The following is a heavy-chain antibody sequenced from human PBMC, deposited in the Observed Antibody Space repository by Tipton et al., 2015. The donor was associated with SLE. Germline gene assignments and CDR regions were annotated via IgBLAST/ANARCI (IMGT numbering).Heavy chain of an antibody. D-gene: IGHD3-3*01. CDR3: ARIQGDFWSGYHLYYYYYMDV. CDR2: IYHSGST. Sequence: TLSLTCAVSGYSISIDYYWGWIRQPPGKGLEWIGSIYHSGSTYYNPSLKSRVTILIDTSKNQFSLKLSSVTAADTAVYYCARIQGDFWSGYHLYYYYYMDVWGKGTTVTVSS. J-gene: IGHJ6*03. CDR1: GYSISIDYY. V-gene: IGHV4-38-2*01.